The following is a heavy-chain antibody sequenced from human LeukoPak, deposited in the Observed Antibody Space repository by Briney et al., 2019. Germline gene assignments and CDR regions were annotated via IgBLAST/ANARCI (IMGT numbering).Heavy chain of an antibody. Sequence: ASVKVSCTASGYTFTSYDINWGRQAPGQGREWMGWMNPNSGNTGYAQKFQRRVTITRNTSISTAYMELSSLRSEDTAVYYCARGRGLFDYWGQGTLVTVSS. V-gene: IGHV1-8*01. CDR1: GYTFTSYD. CDR2: MNPNSGNT. CDR3: ARGRGLFDY. J-gene: IGHJ4*02.